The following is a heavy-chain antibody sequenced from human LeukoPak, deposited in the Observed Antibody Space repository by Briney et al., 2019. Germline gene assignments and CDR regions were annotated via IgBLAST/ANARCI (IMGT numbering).Heavy chain of an antibody. D-gene: IGHD6-19*01. CDR3: ARGLAPGWGYYHYYMDV. Sequence: NPSETLSLTCAVYGGSFSGYYWSWIRQPPGKGLEWIGEINHSGSTNYNPSLKSRVTISVDTSKNQFSLKLSSVTAADTAVYYCARGLAPGWGYYHYYMDVWGKGTTVTISS. V-gene: IGHV4-34*01. CDR1: GGSFSGYY. CDR2: INHSGST. J-gene: IGHJ6*03.